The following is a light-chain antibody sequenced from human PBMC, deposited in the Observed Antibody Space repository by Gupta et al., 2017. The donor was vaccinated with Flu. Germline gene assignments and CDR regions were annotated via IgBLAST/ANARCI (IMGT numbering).Light chain of an antibody. CDR2: DDS. CDR3: QVWDSTNDHVV. Sequence: SYVLTQPPAVSVAPGQTARFTCGGNNIGTKSEHWYQQKPGQAPVLVVYDDSGRPSGIPERFSGSNSGNTATLTISGVEAADEADYYCQVWDSTNDHVVFGGGTKLTV. CDR1: NIGTKS. J-gene: IGLJ2*01. V-gene: IGLV3-21*02.